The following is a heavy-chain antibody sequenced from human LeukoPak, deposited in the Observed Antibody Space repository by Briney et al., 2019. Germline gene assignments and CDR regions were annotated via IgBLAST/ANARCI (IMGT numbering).Heavy chain of an antibody. CDR1: GGTFSSYA. D-gene: IGHD6-6*01. Sequence: VASVKVSCKASGGTFSSYAISWVRQAPGQGLEWMGGIIPIFGTANYAQKFQGRVTITADESTSTAYMELSSLRSEDTAVYYCASKGGSSPSYFDYWGQGTLVTVSS. V-gene: IGHV1-69*13. J-gene: IGHJ4*02. CDR2: IIPIFGTA. CDR3: ASKGGSSPSYFDY.